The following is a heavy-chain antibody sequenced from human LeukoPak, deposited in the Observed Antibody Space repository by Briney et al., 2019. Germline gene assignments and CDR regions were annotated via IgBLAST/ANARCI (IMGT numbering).Heavy chain of an antibody. Sequence: GGSLRLSRAASGFTFSSYEMNWVRQAPGKGLEWVSYISSSGSTIYYADSVKGRFTISRDNAKNSLYLQMNSLRAEDTAVYYCARDFSSGSYYGDYFFDYWGQGTLVTVSS. V-gene: IGHV3-48*03. J-gene: IGHJ4*02. CDR3: ARDFSSGSYYGDYFFDY. CDR2: ISSSGSTI. CDR1: GFTFSSYE. D-gene: IGHD1-26*01.